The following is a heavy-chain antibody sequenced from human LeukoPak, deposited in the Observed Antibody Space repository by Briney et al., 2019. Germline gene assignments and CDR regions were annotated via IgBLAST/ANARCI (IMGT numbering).Heavy chain of an antibody. CDR1: GFTFSSYS. CDR3: ARDTSVTTFDY. CDR2: ISSSSYI. J-gene: IGHJ4*02. Sequence: GGSLRLSCAASGFTFSSYSMNWVRQAPGKGLEWVSSISSSSYIHYADSVKGRFTISRDNAKNSLYLQMNSLRAEDTAVYYCARDTSVTTFDYWGQGTLVTVSS. V-gene: IGHV3-21*01. D-gene: IGHD4-17*01.